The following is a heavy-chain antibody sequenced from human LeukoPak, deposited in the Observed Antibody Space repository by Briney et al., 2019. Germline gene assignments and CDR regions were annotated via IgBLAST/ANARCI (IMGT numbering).Heavy chain of an antibody. Sequence: PSETLSLTCAVYGGSFSVYYWNWIRQPPGKGLEWIAEIDHSGSTKYNPSLKSRVTISVDTSKGQFFLNLNSVTAADTAVYYCVQAIINPTTNYWGQGTLVTVSS. CDR3: VQAIINPTTNY. J-gene: IGHJ4*02. D-gene: IGHD5-24*01. CDR1: GGSFSVYY. CDR2: IDHSGST. V-gene: IGHV4-34*01.